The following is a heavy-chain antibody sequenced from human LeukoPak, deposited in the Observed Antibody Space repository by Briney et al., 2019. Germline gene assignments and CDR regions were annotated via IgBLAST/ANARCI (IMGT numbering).Heavy chain of an antibody. J-gene: IGHJ4*02. CDR2: ISNNGDTT. CDR1: GFTFTNYV. CDR3: VKVSNSDWNMFFDY. D-gene: IGHD1/OR15-1a*01. Sequence: GGSLRVSCAASGFTFTNYVLNWVRQAPGKGLEWVSSISNNGDTTHYVDSVKGRFAISRDNSKNTLFLQMNSLRAEDTAVYHCVKVSNSDWNMFFDYWGQGALVTVFS. V-gene: IGHV3-23*01.